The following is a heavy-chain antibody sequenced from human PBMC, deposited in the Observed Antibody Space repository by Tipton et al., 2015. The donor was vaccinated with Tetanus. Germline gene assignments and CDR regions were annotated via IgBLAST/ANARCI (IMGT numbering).Heavy chain of an antibody. Sequence: SLRLSCTASGFTFSKYSMNWVRQAPGKGLEWVANIRQDGNIQYYVDSVKGRFTISRDNAKNSLYLQMNSLRAEDTAVYYCAKEGCSRCNGDSRFDIWGQGTKVTVSS. D-gene: IGHD2-15*01. CDR1: GFTFSKYS. CDR3: AKEGCSRCNGDSRFDI. V-gene: IGHV3-7*01. J-gene: IGHJ3*02. CDR2: IRQDGNIQ.